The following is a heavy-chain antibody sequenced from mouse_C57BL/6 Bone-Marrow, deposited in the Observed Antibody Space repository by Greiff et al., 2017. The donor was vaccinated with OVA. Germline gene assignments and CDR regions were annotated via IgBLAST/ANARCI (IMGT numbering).Heavy chain of an antibody. CDR3: ARGGITTVDLY. V-gene: IGHV1-81*01. Sequence: QVQLKQSGAELARPGASVKLSCKASGYTFTSYGISWVKQRTGQGLEWIGEIYPRSGNTYYNEKFKGKATLTADKSSSTAYMELRSLTSEDSAVYFCARGGITTVDLYWGQGTTLTVSS. J-gene: IGHJ2*01. CDR2: IYPRSGNT. D-gene: IGHD1-1*01. CDR1: GYTFTSYG.